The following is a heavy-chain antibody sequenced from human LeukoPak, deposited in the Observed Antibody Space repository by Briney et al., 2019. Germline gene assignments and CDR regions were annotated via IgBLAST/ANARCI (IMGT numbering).Heavy chain of an antibody. Sequence: PSETLSLTCTVSGGSISSGDYYWSWIRQPPGKGLEWIGYIYYSGSTYYNPSLKSRVTISVDTSKNQFSLKLSSVTAADTAVYYCARFGGGLLDAFDIWGQGTMVTVSS. D-gene: IGHD3-10*01. J-gene: IGHJ3*02. CDR3: ARFGGGLLDAFDI. V-gene: IGHV4-30-4*08. CDR1: GGSISSGDYY. CDR2: IYYSGST.